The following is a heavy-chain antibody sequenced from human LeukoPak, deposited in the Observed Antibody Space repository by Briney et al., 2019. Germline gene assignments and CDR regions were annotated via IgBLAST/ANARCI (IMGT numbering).Heavy chain of an antibody. CDR3: ARVRGSGSYRNYYYYGMDV. CDR2: MYYTGRT. Sequence: SETLSLTCTVSGGSISNYYWSWIRQSPGKGLEWIGYMYYTGRTGYSPSLKSRVTMSIDTSRNQFSLKLSSVTAADTAVYYCARVRGSGSYRNYYYYGMDVWGQGTTVTVSS. D-gene: IGHD3-10*01. J-gene: IGHJ6*02. CDR1: GGSISNYY. V-gene: IGHV4-59*12.